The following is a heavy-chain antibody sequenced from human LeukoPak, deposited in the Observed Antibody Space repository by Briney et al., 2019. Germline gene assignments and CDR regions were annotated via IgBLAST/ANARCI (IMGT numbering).Heavy chain of an antibody. CDR3: ARGDTPMVFYRALLY. Sequence: GGSLRLSCAASGFTFSSYWMHWVRQAPGKGLVWVSRINSDGSSTSYADSVKGRFTISRDNAKNTLYLQMNSLRAEDTAVYYCARGDTPMVFYRALLYWGQGTLVTVSS. V-gene: IGHV3-74*01. CDR1: GFTFSSYW. CDR2: INSDGSST. J-gene: IGHJ4*02. D-gene: IGHD5-18*01.